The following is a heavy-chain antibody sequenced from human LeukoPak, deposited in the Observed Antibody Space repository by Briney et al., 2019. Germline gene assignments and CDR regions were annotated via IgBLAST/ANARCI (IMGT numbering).Heavy chain of an antibody. CDR2: INPSGGSI. D-gene: IGHD3-3*01. CDR3: ARDRAFGVVSGYYFDY. Sequence: GASVKVSCKASGYTFTSYYMHWVRQAPGQGLEWMGIINPSGGSISYAQKFQGRVTMTRDTSTSTVYMELSSLRSEDTAVYYCARDRAFGVVSGYYFDYWGQGTLVTVSS. V-gene: IGHV1-46*01. CDR1: GYTFTSYY. J-gene: IGHJ4*02.